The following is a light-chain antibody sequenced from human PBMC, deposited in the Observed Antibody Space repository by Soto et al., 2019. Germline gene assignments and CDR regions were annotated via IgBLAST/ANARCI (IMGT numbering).Light chain of an antibody. J-gene: IGKJ1*01. Sequence: AIQMTQSPSSLSASVGDRVTITCRASQGIKNDLGWYQQKPGKAPKLLIYAASSLQSGIPSRFSGSGSGTDFTLTISSLQPEDFATYFCQQDYSYPLTFGQGTKVEIK. V-gene: IGKV1-6*01. CDR3: QQDYSYPLT. CDR1: QGIKND. CDR2: AAS.